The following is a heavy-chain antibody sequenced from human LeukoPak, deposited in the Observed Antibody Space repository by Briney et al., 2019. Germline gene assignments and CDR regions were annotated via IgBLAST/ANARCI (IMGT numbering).Heavy chain of an antibody. Sequence: PGGSLRLSCEASGFTFSSNAMSWVRQAPGKGLEWVSALSGGGDSTYYADSVKGRFTISRDNSKNTLYLQMNSLRAEDTAVYYCTERPFSGYFDYWGQGTLVTVSS. V-gene: IGHV3-23*01. CDR2: LSGGGDST. D-gene: IGHD6-25*01. CDR3: TERPFSGYFDY. CDR1: GFTFSSNA. J-gene: IGHJ4*02.